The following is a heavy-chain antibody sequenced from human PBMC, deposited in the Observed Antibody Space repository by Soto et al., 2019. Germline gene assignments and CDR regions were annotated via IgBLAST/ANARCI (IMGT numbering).Heavy chain of an antibody. CDR2: INAGNGNT. CDR1: GYTFTSYA. Sequence: QVQLVQSGAEEKKPGASVKVSCKASGYTFTSYAMHWVRQAPGQRLEWMGWINAGNGNTKYSQKFQGRVTITRDTSASTAKIELSSLRSEDTAVYYCARGIAPYYFDYWGQGTLVTVSS. CDR3: ARGIAPYYFDY. J-gene: IGHJ4*02. V-gene: IGHV1-3*05. D-gene: IGHD6-13*01.